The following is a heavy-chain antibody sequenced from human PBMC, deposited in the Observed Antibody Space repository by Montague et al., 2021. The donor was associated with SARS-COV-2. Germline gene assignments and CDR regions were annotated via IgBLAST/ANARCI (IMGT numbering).Heavy chain of an antibody. CDR2: IYYSGST. CDR1: GDSISSSSYY. CDR3: AREGTGTNYYYYGMDV. D-gene: IGHD1-1*01. V-gene: IGHV4-61*01. J-gene: IGHJ6*02. Sequence: SETLSLTCTVSGDSISSSSYYWAWIRQPPGKGLEWIGYIYYSGSTNYNPSLKSRVTISVDTSKNQFSLKLSSVTAADTAVYYCAREGTGTNYYYYGMDVWGQGTTVTVSS.